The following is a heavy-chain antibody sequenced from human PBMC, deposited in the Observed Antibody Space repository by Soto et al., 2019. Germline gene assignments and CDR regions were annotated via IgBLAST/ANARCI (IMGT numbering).Heavy chain of an antibody. CDR2: ISGSGGST. CDR3: AKCVIELVAAPEFDY. J-gene: IGHJ4*02. D-gene: IGHD2-15*01. CDR1: GFTFSSYA. Sequence: EVQLLESGGGLVQPGGSLRLSCAASGFTFSSYAMSWFRQAPGKGLEWVSAISGSGGSTYYADSVKGRFTISRDNSKNTLYLQMNSLRAEDTAVYYCAKCVIELVAAPEFDYWGQGTLVTVSS. V-gene: IGHV3-23*01.